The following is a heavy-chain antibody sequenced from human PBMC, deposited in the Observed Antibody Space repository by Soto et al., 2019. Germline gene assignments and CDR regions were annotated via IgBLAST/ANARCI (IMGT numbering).Heavy chain of an antibody. J-gene: IGHJ5*02. CDR2: IDPSDSYT. Sequence: PGESLKISCKGSGYSFTSYWISWVRQMPGKGLEWMGRIDPSDSYTNYSPSFQGHVTISADKSISTAYLQWSSLKASDTAMFYCARHIGSGSYYTDWFDPWGQGTLVTVSS. D-gene: IGHD3-10*01. CDR3: ARHIGSGSYYTDWFDP. V-gene: IGHV5-10-1*01. CDR1: GYSFTSYW.